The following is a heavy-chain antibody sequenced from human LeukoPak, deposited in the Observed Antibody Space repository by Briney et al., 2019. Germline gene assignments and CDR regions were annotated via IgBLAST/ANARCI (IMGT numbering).Heavy chain of an antibody. Sequence: GRSLRLSCAASGFTFSSYGMHWVRQAPGKGLEWVAVIWYDGSNKYYADSVKGRFTISRDNSKNTLYLQMNSLRAEDTAVYYCARGGGGGLGASAAGFWGQGTLGTGSS. J-gene: IGHJ4*02. CDR1: GFTFSSYG. D-gene: IGHD3-16*01. CDR2: IWYDGSNK. V-gene: IGHV3-33*01. CDR3: ARGGGGGLGASAAGF.